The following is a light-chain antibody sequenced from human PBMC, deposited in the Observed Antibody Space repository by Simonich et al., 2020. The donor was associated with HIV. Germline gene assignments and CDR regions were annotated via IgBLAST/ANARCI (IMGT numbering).Light chain of an antibody. CDR1: SSDVGGYNS. V-gene: IGLV2-8*01. CDR3: SSYAGGNNLV. J-gene: IGLJ3*02. Sequence: QSALTQPASVSGSPGQSITISCTGTSSDVGGYNSVSWYQQHPGKAPKLMIYDVSKRPSGVPDRFSGSKSGNTASLTVSGLQAEDEADYYCSSYAGGNNLVFGGGTKLTVL. CDR2: DVS.